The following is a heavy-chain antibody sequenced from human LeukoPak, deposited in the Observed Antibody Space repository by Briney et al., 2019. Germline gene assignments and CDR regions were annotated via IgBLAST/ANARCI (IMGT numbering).Heavy chain of an antibody. J-gene: IGHJ4*02. CDR3: ARHFPHKYYYDSSGYRPSGY. D-gene: IGHD3-22*01. CDR1: GFTFSSYA. CDR2: ISYDGSNK. V-gene: IGHV3-30-3*01. Sequence: PGGSLRLSCAASGFTFSSYAMHWVRQAPGKGLEWVAVISYDGSNKYYADSVKGRFTISRDNAKNSLYLQMNSLRAEDTAVYYCARHFPHKYYYDSSGYRPSGYWGQGTLVTVSS.